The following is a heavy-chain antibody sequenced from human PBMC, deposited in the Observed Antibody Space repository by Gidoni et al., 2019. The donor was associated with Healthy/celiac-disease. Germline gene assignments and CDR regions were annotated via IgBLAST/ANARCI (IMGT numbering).Heavy chain of an antibody. CDR3: ACDFFGVVIIGGY. V-gene: IGHV3-49*03. CDR2: IRSKAYGGTT. J-gene: IGHJ4*02. D-gene: IGHD3-3*01. Sequence: EVQLVESGGGLVQQGRSLRLPCTASGFTFGDYAMSWFRQAPGKGLEWVGFIRSKAYGGTTEYAASVKGRFTISRDDSKSIAYLQMNSLKTEDTAVYYCACDFFGVVIIGGYWGQGTLVTVSS. CDR1: GFTFGDYA.